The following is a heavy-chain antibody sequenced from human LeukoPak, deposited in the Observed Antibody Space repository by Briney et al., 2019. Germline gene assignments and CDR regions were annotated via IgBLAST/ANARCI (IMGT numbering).Heavy chain of an antibody. CDR2: ITTYNGNT. CDR3: ARGHNIGYDFWSGYYTWFDP. CDR1: GYTFTSYG. D-gene: IGHD3-3*01. J-gene: IGHJ5*02. V-gene: IGHV1-18*01. Sequence: ASXKVSCKASGYTFTSYGISWVRQAPGQGLEWMGWITTYNGNTNYAQKLQGRVTMTTDTYKSKAYMEMRRLRADDTAVYYCARGHNIGYDFWSGYYTWFDPWGQGTLVTVST.